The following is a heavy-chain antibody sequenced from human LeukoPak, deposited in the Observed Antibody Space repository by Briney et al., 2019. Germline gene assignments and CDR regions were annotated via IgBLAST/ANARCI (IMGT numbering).Heavy chain of an antibody. V-gene: IGHV4-34*01. CDR3: ARKAKRITIFGVVIIVAGAFDI. CDR2: INHSGST. J-gene: IGHJ3*02. D-gene: IGHD3-3*01. Sequence: SETLSLTCAVYGGSFSGYYWSWIRQPPGKGLEWIGEINHSGSTNYNPSLKSRVTISVDTSKNQFSLKLSSVTAADTAVYYCARKAKRITIFGVVIIVAGAFDIWGQGTMVTVSS. CDR1: GGSFSGYY.